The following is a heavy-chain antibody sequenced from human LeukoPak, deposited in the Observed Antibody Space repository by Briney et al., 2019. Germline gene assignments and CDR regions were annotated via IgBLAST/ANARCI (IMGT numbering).Heavy chain of an antibody. CDR2: IYYSGST. CDR1: DGSISSYY. D-gene: IGHD3-9*01. CDR3: ARSVLRYFDWLFGDAFDI. V-gene: IGHV4-59*01. Sequence: PSETLSLTCTVSDGSISSYYWSWIRQPPGKGLEWIGYIYYSGSTNYNPSLKSRVTISVDTSKNQFSLKLSSVTAADTAVYYCARSVLRYFDWLFGDAFDIWGQGTMVTVSS. J-gene: IGHJ3*02.